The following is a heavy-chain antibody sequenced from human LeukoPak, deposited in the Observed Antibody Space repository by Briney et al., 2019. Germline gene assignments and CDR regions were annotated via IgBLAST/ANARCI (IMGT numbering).Heavy chain of an antibody. V-gene: IGHV4-31*11. D-gene: IGHD5-18*01. CDR3: ARESTPRRLDTAMVRSDY. J-gene: IGHJ4*02. Sequence: SETLSLTRALSGGSISSGGSYSSWVRQHPGRGLEWLVYIYYSGRTYYNTPLKSGVTISVDTSKNQFPLKLSSVTAADTALYYCARESTPRRLDTAMVRSDYWGQGTLVTVSS. CDR1: GGSISSGGSY. CDR2: IYYSGRT.